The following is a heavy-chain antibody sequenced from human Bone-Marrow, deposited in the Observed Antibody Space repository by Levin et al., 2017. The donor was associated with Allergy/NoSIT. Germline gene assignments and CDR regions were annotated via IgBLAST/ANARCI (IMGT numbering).Heavy chain of an antibody. D-gene: IGHD3-10*01. V-gene: IGHV4-34*01. CDR1: GGSFPTFY. CDR3: PAAPRRFGSESVYKGVYFDY. Sequence: SETLSLTCAVSGGSFPTFYWSWIRQPPGKGLEWIGEINHSGGTNSHPSLKSRVSISVAPSKNQLPLRLTAVAAAATAVYYFPAAPRRFGSESVYKGVYFDYWGQGTLVTVSS. CDR2: INHSGGT. J-gene: IGHJ4*02.